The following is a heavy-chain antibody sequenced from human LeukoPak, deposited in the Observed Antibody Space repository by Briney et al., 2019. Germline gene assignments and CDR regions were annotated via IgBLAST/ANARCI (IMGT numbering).Heavy chain of an antibody. CDR2: INPNSGGT. Sequence: GASVKVSCKSSGYTFTIYYMHWVRQAPGQGLEWMGWINPNSGGTNYAQKFQGRVTMTRDTSISTAYMELSRLRSDDTAVYYCAAYGYVWGSFDFDYWGQGTLVTVSS. J-gene: IGHJ4*02. CDR1: GYTFTIYY. D-gene: IGHD3-16*01. CDR3: AAYGYVWGSFDFDY. V-gene: IGHV1-2*02.